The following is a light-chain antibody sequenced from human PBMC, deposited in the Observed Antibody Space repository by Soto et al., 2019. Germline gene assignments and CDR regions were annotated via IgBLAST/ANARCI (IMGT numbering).Light chain of an antibody. J-gene: IGKJ1*01. CDR2: AAS. Sequence: ETVMTQAPVTLSGFPGDTATLSGRASQRVSSHFAWYQQKPGQAPRLLIYAASTRATGIPGRFSGSGSETEFTLTIRSLQSEDSALYYCHQYNNWPWTFGQGTKVDI. CDR3: HQYNNWPWT. V-gene: IGKV3-15*01. CDR1: QRVSSH.